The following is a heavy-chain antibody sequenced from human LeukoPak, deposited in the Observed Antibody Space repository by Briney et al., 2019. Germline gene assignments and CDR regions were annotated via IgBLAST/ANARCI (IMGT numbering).Heavy chain of an antibody. CDR3: ARSLSTAGVDY. CDR2: IYHSGST. J-gene: IGHJ4*02. V-gene: IGHV4-38-2*01. CDR1: GYSITTGRY. D-gene: IGHD2-2*01. Sequence: SETLSLTCAVSGYSITTGRYWGWIRQPPGKGLEWVGSIYHSGSTYYNPSLESRVTISVDTSKNQFSLNLRSVTAADTAVYYCARSLSTAGVDYWGQGTQVTVSS.